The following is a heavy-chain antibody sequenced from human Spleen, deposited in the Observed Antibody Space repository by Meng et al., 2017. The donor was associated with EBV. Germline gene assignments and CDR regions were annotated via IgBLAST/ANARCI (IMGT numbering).Heavy chain of an antibody. CDR2: TNTNTGNP. D-gene: IGHD3-22*01. V-gene: IGHV7-4-1*02. CDR3: ARQGRSDYYDSSGSDY. Sequence: GQVVLSGSGLKKPGASVKCSCKPSGSPFPNYDMNWVRQAPGQGLEWMGWTNTNTGNPTYAQGFTGRFVFSLDTSVSTTYLQISSLRAEDTAVYYCARQGRSDYYDSSGSDYWGQGTLVTVSS. CDR1: GSPFPNYD. J-gene: IGHJ4*02.